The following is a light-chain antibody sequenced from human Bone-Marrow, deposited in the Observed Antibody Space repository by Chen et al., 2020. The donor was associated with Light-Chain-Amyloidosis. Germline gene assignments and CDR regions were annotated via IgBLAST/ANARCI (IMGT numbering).Light chain of an antibody. CDR3: QSYDTGLDGVV. V-gene: IGLV1-40*01. J-gene: IGLJ2*01. Sequence: QSVLTQPPSVSGAPGQRVTLSCPGNSSNIGAGPAVHWYRQLPGTAPNLLISGNSNRPSGAPDRLSRCRARTSASLAISGLQAEDEADYYCQSYDTGLDGVVFGGGTKLTVL. CDR1: SSNIGAGPA. CDR2: GNS.